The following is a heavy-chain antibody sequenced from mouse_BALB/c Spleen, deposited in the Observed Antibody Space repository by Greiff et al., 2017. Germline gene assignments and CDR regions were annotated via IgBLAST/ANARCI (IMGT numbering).Heavy chain of an antibody. CDR2: ISYSGST. Sequence: EVKLLESGPGLVKPSQSLSLTCTVTGYSITSDYAWNWIRQFPGNKLEWMGYISYSGSTSYNPSLKSRISITRDTSKNQFFLQLNSVTTEDTATYYCARGDPFAMDYWGQGTSVTVSS. D-gene: IGHD3-3*01. V-gene: IGHV3-2*02. CDR1: GYSITSDYA. J-gene: IGHJ4*01. CDR3: ARGDPFAMDY.